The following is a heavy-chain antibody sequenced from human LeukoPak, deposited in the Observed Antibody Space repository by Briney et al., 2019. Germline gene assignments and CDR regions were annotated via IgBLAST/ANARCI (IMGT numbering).Heavy chain of an antibody. D-gene: IGHD1-26*01. J-gene: IGHJ3*02. CDR3: AKDPGWELLLGAFDI. V-gene: IGHV3-30*18. CDR2: ISYDGSNK. Sequence: GGSLRLSCAASGFTFSSYGMHWVRQAPGKGLEWVAAISYDGSNKYYADSVRGRFTISRDNSKTTLYLQMNSLRAEDTAVYYCAKDPGWELLLGAFDIWGQGTMVTVSS. CDR1: GFTFSSYG.